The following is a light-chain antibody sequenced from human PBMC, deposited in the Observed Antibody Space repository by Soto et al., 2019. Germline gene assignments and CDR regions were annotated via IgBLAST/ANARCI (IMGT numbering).Light chain of an antibody. CDR1: SSDLGGYNF. Sequence: QSALTQPASVSGSPGQSITISCTGTSSDLGGYNFVSWYQQHPDKAPKVIMYEVAYRPSGVAPRFSGSKSGKTACLTISGLQPEDEADYYCSSFTASGSPEVLFGGGTTLTVL. CDR3: SSFTASGSPEVL. V-gene: IGLV2-14*01. CDR2: EVA. J-gene: IGLJ3*02.